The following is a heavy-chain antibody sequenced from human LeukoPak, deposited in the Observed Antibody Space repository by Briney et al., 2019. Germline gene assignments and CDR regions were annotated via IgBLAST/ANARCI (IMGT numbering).Heavy chain of an antibody. CDR1: GVTFSSYG. V-gene: IGHV3-33*01. D-gene: IGHD1-26*01. Sequence: GGSLRLSCAASGVTFSSYGMHWVRQAPGKGLEWVAVIWYDGSNKYYADSVKGRFTISRDNSKNTLYLQMNSLRAEDTAVYYCAREPGSYLDSYFDYWGQGTLVTVSS. CDR3: AREPGSYLDSYFDY. CDR2: IWYDGSNK. J-gene: IGHJ4*02.